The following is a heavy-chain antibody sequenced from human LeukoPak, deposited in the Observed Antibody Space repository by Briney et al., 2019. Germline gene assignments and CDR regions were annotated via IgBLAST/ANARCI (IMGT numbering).Heavy chain of an antibody. J-gene: IGHJ6*03. CDR3: ARHGTAPYYYHYYMDV. Sequence: PSETLSLTCTVSGGSISGSSCYWGWIRQPPGKGLEWIGSIYYSGSTYYNPSLKSRVTISVDTSKNQFSLKLSSVTAADTAVYYRARHGTAPYYYHYYMDVWGKGTTVTVSS. CDR2: IYYSGST. V-gene: IGHV4-39*01. CDR1: GGSISGSSCY. D-gene: IGHD1-14*01.